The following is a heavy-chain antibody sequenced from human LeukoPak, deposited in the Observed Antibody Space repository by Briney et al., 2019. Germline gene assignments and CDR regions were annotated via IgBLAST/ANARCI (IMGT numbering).Heavy chain of an antibody. V-gene: IGHV3-7*01. CDR2: IKQDGSEK. CDR3: ARDTYSGSYYKYYYYGMDV. J-gene: IGHJ6*02. D-gene: IGHD1-26*01. CDR1: GFTVRDSY. Sequence: GGSLRLSCAASGFTVRDSYMSWVRQAPGKRLEWVANIKQDGSEKYYVDSVKGRFTISRDNAKNSLYLQMNSLRAEDTAVYYCARDTYSGSYYKYYYYGMDVWGQGTTVTVSS.